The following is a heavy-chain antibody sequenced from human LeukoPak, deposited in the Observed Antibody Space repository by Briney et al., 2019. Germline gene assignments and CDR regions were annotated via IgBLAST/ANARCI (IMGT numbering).Heavy chain of an antibody. J-gene: IGHJ5*02. CDR1: GGSFSDYY. Sequence: SETLSLTCAVYGGSFSDYYWSWIRQPPGKGLEWIGEINHSGSTNYNPSLKSRVTISVDTSKNQFSLKLSSVTAADTAVYYCARVLYYYDSSGYFWWFDPWGQGTLVTVSS. D-gene: IGHD3-22*01. CDR3: ARVLYYYDSSGYFWWFDP. CDR2: INHSGST. V-gene: IGHV4-34*01.